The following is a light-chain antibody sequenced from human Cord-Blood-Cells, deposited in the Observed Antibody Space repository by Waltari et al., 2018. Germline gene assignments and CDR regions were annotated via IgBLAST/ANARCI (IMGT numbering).Light chain of an antibody. Sequence: EIVMTQSPATLSVSPGERATPSCRASQSVSSNLAWYQQKPGQAPRLLIYGASTRATGIPARFSGSGSGTEFTLNISSLQSEDFAVYYCQQYNNWPYTFGQGTKLEIK. J-gene: IGKJ2*01. CDR3: QQYNNWPYT. CDR1: QSVSSN. CDR2: GAS. V-gene: IGKV3-15*01.